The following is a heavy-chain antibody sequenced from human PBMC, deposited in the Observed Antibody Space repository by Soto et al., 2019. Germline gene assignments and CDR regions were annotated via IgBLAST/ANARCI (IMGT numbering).Heavy chain of an antibody. J-gene: IGHJ4*02. V-gene: IGHV1-3*01. CDR2: INAGSGNT. D-gene: IGHD5-18*01. CDR1: GYTFTGFS. CDR3: ASYAVDTAPSN. Sequence: ASVKVSCKASGYTFTGFSLHWVRQAPGQRLEWMGWINAGSGNTKYSQKFQGRVTITRDTSASTAYMELSSLRSEDTAVYYCASYAVDTAPSNWGQGTLVTVSS.